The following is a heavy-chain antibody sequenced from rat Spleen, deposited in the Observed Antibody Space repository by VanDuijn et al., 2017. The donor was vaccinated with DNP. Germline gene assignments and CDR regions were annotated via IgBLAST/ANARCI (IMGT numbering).Heavy chain of an antibody. CDR2: IGSDGTRT. V-gene: IGHV5-7*01. J-gene: IGHJ2*01. Sequence: EVQLVESGGGLVQPGRSLKLSCAASGFTFSDYYMAWVRQAPTKGLEWVAYIGSDGTRTDYRDSVKGRFTVSRDNTKSTLYLQMDSLRSEDTANYYCARPDYWGQGVMVTVSS. CDR1: GFTFSDYY. CDR3: ARPDY.